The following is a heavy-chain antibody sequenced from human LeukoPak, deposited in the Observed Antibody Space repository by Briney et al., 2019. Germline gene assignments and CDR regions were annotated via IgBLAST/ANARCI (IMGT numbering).Heavy chain of an antibody. J-gene: IGHJ4*02. CDR1: GFPYNIYA. CDR3: AKSPYFDY. CDR2: ISGSGGST. Sequence: GGSLRLSCAASGFPYNIYAMRWPPESPEKGMEWVSAISGSGGSTYSAFSVKGRFTNSRDNSKNTLYLQMNSLRAEDTAVYYCAKSPYFDYWGQGTLVTVSS. V-gene: IGHV3-23*01.